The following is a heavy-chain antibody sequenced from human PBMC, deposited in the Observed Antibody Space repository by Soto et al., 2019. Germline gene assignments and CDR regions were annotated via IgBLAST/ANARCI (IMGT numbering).Heavy chain of an antibody. V-gene: IGHV3-11*05. Sequence: QVQLVESGGGLVKPGGSLRLSCAASGFPFSDYYMSWIRQAPGKGLEWVSYISGSSTYSNYGDSVRGRFTISRDNAKNSLYLQMNSLRADDTAVYYCARGFYFASGSQIDHWGQGTLVTVSS. CDR1: GFPFSDYY. J-gene: IGHJ4*02. CDR3: ARGFYFASGSQIDH. CDR2: ISGSSTYS. D-gene: IGHD3-10*01.